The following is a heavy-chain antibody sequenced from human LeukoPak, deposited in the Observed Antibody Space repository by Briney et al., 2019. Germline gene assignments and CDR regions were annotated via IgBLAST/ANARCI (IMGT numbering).Heavy chain of an antibody. Sequence: PGGSLRLSCTASGFTFNTNGMSWVRQAPGKGLEWVSSIIDSGGNTYYADSVKGRFTISRDNSKNTVHLQMSGLRAEDTAVYYCAKGMKLLSFDCWGQGTLVTVSS. CDR1: GFTFNTNG. J-gene: IGHJ4*02. CDR2: IIDSGGNT. CDR3: AKGMKLLSFDC. V-gene: IGHV3-23*01. D-gene: IGHD2-15*01.